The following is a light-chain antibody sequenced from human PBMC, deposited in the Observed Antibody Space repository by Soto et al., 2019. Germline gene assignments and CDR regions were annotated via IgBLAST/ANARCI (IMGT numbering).Light chain of an antibody. CDR1: QSVSSNY. Sequence: EIVLSQSPGTLSLSPGERATLSCRASQSVSSNYLVWYQRKPGQAPRLLIYGASTRATGIPGRFSGSGSGTDFTLTINRLEPEDFAVYYCQQYGSSPYTFGQGTKLEIK. CDR3: QQYGSSPYT. V-gene: IGKV3-20*01. J-gene: IGKJ2*01. CDR2: GAS.